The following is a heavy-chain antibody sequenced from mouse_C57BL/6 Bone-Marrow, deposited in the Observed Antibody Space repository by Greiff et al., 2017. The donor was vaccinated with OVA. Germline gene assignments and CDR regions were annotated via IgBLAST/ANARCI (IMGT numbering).Heavy chain of an antibody. D-gene: IGHD1-1*01. CDR2: INPNNGGT. CDR3: ARDYGSSPRFAY. Sequence: EVQLQQSGPELVKPGASVKMSCKASGYTFTDYNMHWVKQSPGKSLEWIGYINPNNGGTSYNQKFKGKATLTVNKSSSTAYMELRSLTSEDSAVYYCARDYGSSPRFAYWGQGTLVTVSA. J-gene: IGHJ3*01. CDR1: GYTFTDYN. V-gene: IGHV1-22*01.